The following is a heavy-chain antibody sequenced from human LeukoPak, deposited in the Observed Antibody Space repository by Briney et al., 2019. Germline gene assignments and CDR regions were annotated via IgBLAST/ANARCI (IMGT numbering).Heavy chain of an antibody. J-gene: IGHJ4*02. Sequence: GGSLRLSCAASGFTSRDYWMHWVRQAPGKGLEWLSRIDKDGSSTPYADSVKGRFTVSRDNVKNTLYLQLNSLRVDDTAVYYCARDGASTVDFDYWGQGTLVSVSS. CDR3: ARDGASTVDFDY. D-gene: IGHD4-23*01. CDR2: IDKDGSST. CDR1: GFTSRDYW. V-gene: IGHV3-74*03.